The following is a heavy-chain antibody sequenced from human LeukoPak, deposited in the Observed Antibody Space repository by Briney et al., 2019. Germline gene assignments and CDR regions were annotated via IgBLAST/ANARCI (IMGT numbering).Heavy chain of an antibody. CDR1: GFTFSTYA. CDR3: AKDAVNCSGTSCSYGMDV. Sequence: GGSLRLSCVVSGFTFSTYAMTWVRQAPGKGLEWVAFISYDGNDKYYAESVKGRFTTSRDNSKNTVSLQMHSLRPEDTAVYSCAKDAVNCSGTSCSYGMDVWGQGTTVTVSS. J-gene: IGHJ6*01. D-gene: IGHD2-2*01. V-gene: IGHV3-30*18. CDR2: ISYDGNDK.